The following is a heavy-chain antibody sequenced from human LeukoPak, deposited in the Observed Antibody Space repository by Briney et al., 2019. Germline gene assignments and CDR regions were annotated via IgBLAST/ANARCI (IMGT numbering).Heavy chain of an antibody. J-gene: IGHJ4*02. CDR1: GASITNYY. Sequence: KPSETLSLTCTVPGASITNYYWSWIRQSAGKGLEWIGRIYPSGSTHSNPSLKSRVTMSLDTSKNQFSLGLSSVTAADAAVYYCARVRPNWNDGTFDYWGQGTLVTVSS. CDR3: ARVRPNWNDGTFDY. D-gene: IGHD1-1*01. V-gene: IGHV4-4*07. CDR2: IYPSGST.